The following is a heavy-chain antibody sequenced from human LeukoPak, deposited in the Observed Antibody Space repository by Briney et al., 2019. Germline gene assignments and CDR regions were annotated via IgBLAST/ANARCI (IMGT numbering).Heavy chain of an antibody. CDR1: GFTFSSYA. CDR3: ARDRVVVTPLLGMDV. J-gene: IGHJ6*02. Sequence: PGRSLRLSCAASGFTFSSYAMHWVRQAPGKGLEWVAVISYDGSNKYYADSVKGRFTISRDNSKNTLYLQMNSLRAEDTDVYYCARDRVVVTPLLGMDVWGQGTTVTVSS. V-gene: IGHV3-30-3*01. D-gene: IGHD3-22*01. CDR2: ISYDGSNK.